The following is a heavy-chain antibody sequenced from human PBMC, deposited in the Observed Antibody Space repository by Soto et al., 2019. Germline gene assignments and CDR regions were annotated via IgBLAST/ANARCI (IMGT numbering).Heavy chain of an antibody. J-gene: IGHJ2*01. Sequence: QDQLVQSGAEVKKPGSSVKVSCKAFGGPFSSHTFSWVRQAPGQGLEWVGRIIPSLGTTTYAQKIQGRVTITADESVTTVYMELHSLRTEDTAVYLCARPDFGDYWDVDLWGRGTLVTVSS. CDR1: GGPFSSHT. V-gene: IGHV1-69*08. CDR3: ARPDFGDYWDVDL. CDR2: IIPSLGTT. D-gene: IGHD4-17*01.